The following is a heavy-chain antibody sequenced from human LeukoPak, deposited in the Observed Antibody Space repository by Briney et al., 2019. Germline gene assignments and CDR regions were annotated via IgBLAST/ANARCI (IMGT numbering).Heavy chain of an antibody. J-gene: IGHJ4*02. V-gene: IGHV4-39*01. CDR1: GGSISNSGYY. D-gene: IGHD6-19*01. CDR3: ASRSSGYSSGWLVFDY. CDR2: IDYSGST. Sequence: PSETLSLTCSVSGGSISNSGYYWGWIRQPPGKGLEWIGSIDYSGSTYYNPSLKSRVTISVDTSKNQFSLKLSSVTAADTAVYYCASRSSGYSSGWLVFDYWGQGTLVTVSS.